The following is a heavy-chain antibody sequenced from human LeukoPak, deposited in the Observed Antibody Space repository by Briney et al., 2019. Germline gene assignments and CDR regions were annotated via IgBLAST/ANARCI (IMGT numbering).Heavy chain of an antibody. V-gene: IGHV4-34*01. CDR1: GGSFSGYY. D-gene: IGHD1-1*01. J-gene: IGHJ5*02. Sequence: SETLSLTCAVYGGSFSGYYWSWIRQPPGKGLEWIGEINHSGSTNYNPSLKSRVTISVDTSKNQFSLKLSSVTAADTAVYYCARPATTSDWFDPWGQGTLVIVSS. CDR2: INHSGST. CDR3: ARPATTSDWFDP.